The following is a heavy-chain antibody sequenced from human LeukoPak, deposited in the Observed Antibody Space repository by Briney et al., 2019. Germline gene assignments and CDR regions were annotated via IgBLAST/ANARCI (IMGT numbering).Heavy chain of an antibody. V-gene: IGHV3-48*03. CDR3: ARETSHCGGDCYDY. Sequence: GGSLRLSCTASGFSLSDYETNWVRQAPGKGLEWVSYINTGSSSIYYADSLKGRFTISRDDAKNSVYLQLNSLRAEDTALYYCARETSHCGGDCYDYWGQGTLVTVSS. CDR2: INTGSSSI. CDR1: GFSLSDYE. J-gene: IGHJ4*02. D-gene: IGHD2-21*01.